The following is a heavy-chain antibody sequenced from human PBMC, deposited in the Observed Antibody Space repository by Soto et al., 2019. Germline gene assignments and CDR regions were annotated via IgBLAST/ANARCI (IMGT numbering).Heavy chain of an antibody. CDR1: GFTFSSYA. V-gene: IGHV3-23*01. CDR2: ISGSGGST. Sequence: GGSLRLSCAASGFTFSSYAMSWVRQAPGKGLEWVSAISGSGGSTYYADSVKGRFTISIDNSKNTLYLQMNSLRAEDTAVYYCAKGTESSGWYYYYYGMDVWGQGTTVTVSS. D-gene: IGHD6-19*01. CDR3: AKGTESSGWYYYYYGMDV. J-gene: IGHJ6*02.